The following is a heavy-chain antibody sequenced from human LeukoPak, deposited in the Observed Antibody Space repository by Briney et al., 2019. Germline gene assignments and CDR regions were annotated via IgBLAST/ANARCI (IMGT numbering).Heavy chain of an antibody. CDR1: GGSISSYY. V-gene: IGHV4-59*08. D-gene: IGHD6-13*01. Sequence: PSETLSLTCTVSGGSISSYYWSWIRQPPGKGLEWIGYIYYSGSTNYNPSLKSRVTISVDTSKNQFSLKLSSVTAADTAVYYCAGARGIAGTDYWGQGTLVTVSS. CDR2: IYYSGST. CDR3: AGARGIAGTDY. J-gene: IGHJ4*02.